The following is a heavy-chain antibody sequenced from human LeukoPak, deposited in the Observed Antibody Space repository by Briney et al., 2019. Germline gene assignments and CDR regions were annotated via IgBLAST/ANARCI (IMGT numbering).Heavy chain of an antibody. CDR2: IHYSGNT. CDR3: ARPGDSGYDLAAFDI. V-gene: IGHV4-39*02. Sequence: SETLSLTCTVSGAAISRSSHYGGWIRQPPGKGLEWIGSIHYSGNTYYNPSLKSRVTISVDTCKNHFSLKLSSVTVSDTAIYYCARPGDSGYDLAAFDIWGQGTMVTVSS. J-gene: IGHJ3*02. CDR1: GAAISRSSHY. D-gene: IGHD5-12*01.